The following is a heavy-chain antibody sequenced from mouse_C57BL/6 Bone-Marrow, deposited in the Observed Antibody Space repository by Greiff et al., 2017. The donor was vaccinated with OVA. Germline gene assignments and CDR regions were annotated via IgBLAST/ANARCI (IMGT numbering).Heavy chain of an antibody. CDR1: GFTFSSYA. D-gene: IGHD1-1*02. CDR2: ISDGGSYT. J-gene: IGHJ4*01. Sequence: EVKLVESGGGLVKPGGSLKLSCAASGFTFSSYAMSWVRQTPEKRLEWVATISDGGSYTYYPDNVQGRFTISSDNAKNNLYLQMSHLKSEDTAMYYSARDLGGYYTMDYGGQGTSVTVSA. V-gene: IGHV5-4*01. CDR3: ARDLGGYYTMDY.